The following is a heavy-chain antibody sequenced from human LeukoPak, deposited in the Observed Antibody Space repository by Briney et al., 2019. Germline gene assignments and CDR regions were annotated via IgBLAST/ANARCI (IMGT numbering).Heavy chain of an antibody. J-gene: IGHJ5*02. CDR2: IYPGDYET. CDR1: GYSFSNYW. V-gene: IGHV5-51*01. D-gene: IGHD2-21*02. Sequence: GESLKISCEGSGYSFSNYWIGWVRQIPGKGLEWMGIIYPGDYETRYSPSFQGLLTISVDNSISTAYLQWSSLKASDTAMYYCAIPPGYCGNDCSFDRWGQGTLVTVSS. CDR3: AIPPGYCGNDCSFDR.